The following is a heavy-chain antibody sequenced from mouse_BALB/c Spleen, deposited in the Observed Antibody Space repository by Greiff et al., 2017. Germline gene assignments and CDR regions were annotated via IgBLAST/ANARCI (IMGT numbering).Heavy chain of an antibody. V-gene: IGHV1-77*01. J-gene: IGHJ4*01. CDR3: ASMNGNYFYYAMDY. Sequence: VQLQQSGAELARPGASVKLSCKASGYTFTDYYINWVKQRTGQGLEWIGEIYPGSGNTNYNEKLKGKATLTADKSSTTAYMQLSSLTSEDSAVFFCASMNGNYFYYAMDYWGQGTSVTVAS. CDR1: GYTFTDYY. CDR2: IYPGSGNT. D-gene: IGHD2-1*01.